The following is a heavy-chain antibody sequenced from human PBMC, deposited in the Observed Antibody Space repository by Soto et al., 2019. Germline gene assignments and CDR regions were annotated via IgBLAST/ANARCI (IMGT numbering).Heavy chain of an antibody. Sequence: PGGSLRLSCASSVFNVGAFAVNCVRHSPGKWLEWVAGISVSDVFIYYSDSVRGRFYISRDASENILYLQMNSLRVDDTALYYCTTETIAGKTGLESWGPGTLVIVSS. V-gene: IGHV3-23*01. CDR1: VFNVGAFA. CDR2: ISVSDVFI. D-gene: IGHD1-1*01. CDR3: TTETIAGKTGLES. J-gene: IGHJ4*02.